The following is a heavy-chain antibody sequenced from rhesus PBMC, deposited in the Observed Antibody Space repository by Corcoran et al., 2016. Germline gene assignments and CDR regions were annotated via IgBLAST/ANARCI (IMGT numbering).Heavy chain of an antibody. D-gene: IGHD1-7*02. V-gene: IGHV3-30*02. J-gene: IGHJ4*01. Sequence: EVQLVESGAGLVQAGGSLRLSCAASGFTFTNAWMNWVRQARGKGLERIGHIERKVDGETLDYAASLWGRFTISRDDSKNTLYLQMNSLKTEDTAVYFCATDAVTGTTSLGYWGQGVLVTVSS. CDR1: GFTFTNAW. CDR3: ATDAVTGTTSLGY. CDR2: IERKVDGETL.